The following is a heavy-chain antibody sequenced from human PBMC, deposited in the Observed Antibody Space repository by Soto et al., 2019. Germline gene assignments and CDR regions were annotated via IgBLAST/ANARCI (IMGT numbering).Heavy chain of an antibody. CDR2: ISSATNYI. J-gene: IGHJ4*02. CDR3: ARESEDLTSNFDY. Sequence: PWGSLRLSCAASGFTFTRYSINLVRQSPFKGREWVSSISSATNYIYYGDSMKGRFTISRDNAKNSLYLEMNSLRAEDTAVYYCARESEDLTSNFDYWGQGTLVTVSS. CDR1: GFTFTRYS. V-gene: IGHV3-21*06.